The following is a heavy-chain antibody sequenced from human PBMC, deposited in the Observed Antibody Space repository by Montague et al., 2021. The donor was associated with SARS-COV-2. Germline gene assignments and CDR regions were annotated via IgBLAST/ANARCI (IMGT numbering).Heavy chain of an antibody. J-gene: IGHJ4*02. Sequence: SLRLSCAASGFTFSSYAMHWVRQAPGKGLEWVAVISYDGSNKYYADSXXGRFTISRDNSKNTLYLQMNSLRAEDTAVYYCARDNYDYVWGSYRYFYWGQGTLVTVSS. V-gene: IGHV3-30*04. CDR2: ISYDGSNK. D-gene: IGHD3-16*02. CDR1: GFTFSSYA. CDR3: ARDNYDYVWGSYRYFY.